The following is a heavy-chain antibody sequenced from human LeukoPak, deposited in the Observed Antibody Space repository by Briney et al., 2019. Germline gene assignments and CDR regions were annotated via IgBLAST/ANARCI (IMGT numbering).Heavy chain of an antibody. V-gene: IGHV3-7*04. CDR2: IKQDGSKK. CDR1: GFTFSSYG. Sequence: GSLRLSCAASGFTFSSYGTHWVRQAPGKGLEWVANIKQDGSKKSYVDSVKGRFTISRDNAKNSLYLQMNSLRAEDTAIYYCTRVGYIDEGIDYWGQGTLVTVSS. J-gene: IGHJ4*02. CDR3: TRVGYIDEGIDY. D-gene: IGHD5-24*01.